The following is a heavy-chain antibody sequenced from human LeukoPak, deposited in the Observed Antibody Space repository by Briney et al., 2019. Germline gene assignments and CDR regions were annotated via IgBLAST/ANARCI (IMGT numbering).Heavy chain of an antibody. Sequence: GSLRLSCAASGFTFSAYGVTWVRQAPGKGLEWVSSMGVSGDNVHYADSVKGRFAISRDNSKNTLYLQMNSLRAEDAAVYYCAKDPNGDYVGAFDTWGQGTMVIVSS. V-gene: IGHV3-23*01. D-gene: IGHD4-17*01. CDR3: AKDPNGDYVGAFDT. CDR1: GFTFSAYG. J-gene: IGHJ3*02. CDR2: MGVSGDNV.